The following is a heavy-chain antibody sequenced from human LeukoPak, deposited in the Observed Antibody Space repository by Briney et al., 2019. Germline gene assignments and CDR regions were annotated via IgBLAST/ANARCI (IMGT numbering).Heavy chain of an antibody. V-gene: IGHV4-30-4*08. CDR2: IYYSGST. Sequence: SQTLSLTCTVSGGSISSGGYYWSWIRQPPGKGLEWIGYIYYSGSTYYNPSLKSRVTISVDTSKNQFSLKLSSVTAADTAVYYCARDPRTSRRTFDYWGQGTLVTVSS. D-gene: IGHD2-8*01. J-gene: IGHJ4*02. CDR3: ARDPRTSRRTFDY. CDR1: GGSISSGGYY.